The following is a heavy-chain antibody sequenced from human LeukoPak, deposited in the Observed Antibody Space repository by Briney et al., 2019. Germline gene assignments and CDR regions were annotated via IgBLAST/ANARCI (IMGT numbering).Heavy chain of an antibody. CDR3: AKCGEAVAGTGYWYFDL. CDR2: ISGSGGST. CDR1: GFTFSSYA. Sequence: PGGSLRLSCAASGFTFSSYAMSSVRQAPGNGLEWFSAISGSGGSTYYADSVKGRFTISRDNSKNTLYLQMNSLRAEDTAVYYCAKCGEAVAGTGYWYFDLWGRGTLVTVSS. V-gene: IGHV3-23*01. D-gene: IGHD6-19*01. J-gene: IGHJ2*01.